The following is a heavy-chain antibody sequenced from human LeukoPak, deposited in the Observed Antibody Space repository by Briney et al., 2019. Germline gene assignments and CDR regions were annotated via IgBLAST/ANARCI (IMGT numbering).Heavy chain of an antibody. CDR3: AKDNREINLWLILGY. V-gene: IGHV3-43*02. D-gene: IGHD5-18*01. J-gene: IGHJ4*02. Sequence: PGGSLRLSCAASGFTFDDYAMYWVRQAPGKGLEWVSLISGDGGSTYYADSVKGRFTISRDNSKNSLYLQMNSLTTEDTALYHCAKDNREINLWLILGYWGQGTLVTVSS. CDR1: GFTFDDYA. CDR2: ISGDGGST.